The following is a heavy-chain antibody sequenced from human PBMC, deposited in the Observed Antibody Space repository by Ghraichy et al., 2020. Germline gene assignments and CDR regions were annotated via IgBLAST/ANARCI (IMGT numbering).Heavy chain of an antibody. J-gene: IGHJ4*02. CDR1: GGSISSYY. D-gene: IGHD6-19*01. CDR2: IYTSGST. V-gene: IGHV4-4*09. Sequence: SQTLSLTCTVSGGSISSYYWSWIRQPPGKGLEWIGYIYTSGSTNYNPSLKSRVTISVDTSKNQFSLKLSSVTAADTAVYYCARQRGGWRFDYWGQGTLVTVSS. CDR3: ARQRGGWRFDY.